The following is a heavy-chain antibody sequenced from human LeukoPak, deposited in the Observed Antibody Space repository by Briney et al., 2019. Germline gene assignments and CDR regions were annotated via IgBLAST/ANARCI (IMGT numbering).Heavy chain of an antibody. J-gene: IGHJ4*02. V-gene: IGHV4-39*01. CDR1: GGSIICSSYS. D-gene: IGHD3-10*01. CDR2: IYYSGST. CDR3: ARQRHYGSGSYPDY. Sequence: QLQLQESGPGLVKPSETLSLTCTVSGGSIICSSYSWGWIRQPPGKGPDWIGSIYYSGSTYYNPSLKSRVTISVDTSKNQFSLKLSSVTAADTAVYYCARQRHYGSGSYPDYWGQGTLVTVSS.